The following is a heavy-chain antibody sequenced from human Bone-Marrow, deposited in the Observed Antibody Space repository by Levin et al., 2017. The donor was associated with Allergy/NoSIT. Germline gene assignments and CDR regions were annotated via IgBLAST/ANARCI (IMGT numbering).Heavy chain of an antibody. V-gene: IGHV1-69*01. D-gene: IGHD1-1*01. Sequence: KISCKASGGTFSSYAISWVRQAPGQGLEWMGGIIPIFGTANYAQKFQGRVTITADESTSTAYMELSSLRSEDTAVYYCASTTGTTEGAFDIWGQGTMVTVSS. CDR3: ASTTGTTEGAFDI. CDR1: GGTFSSYA. J-gene: IGHJ3*02. CDR2: IIPIFGTA.